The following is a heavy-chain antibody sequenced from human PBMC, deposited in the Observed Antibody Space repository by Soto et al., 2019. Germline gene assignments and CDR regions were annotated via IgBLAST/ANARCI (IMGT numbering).Heavy chain of an antibody. CDR1: DDSSGSYK. J-gene: IGHJ4*02. CDR3: ASYSSGWYDVSF. Sequence: PSVTLALTCTVSDDSSGSYKWSWIRQPPGKRLEWIGYIYYTGSTNYNPSLKSRVTISVDTSKNQFSLKLSSVTAADTAVYYCASYSSGWYDVSFWGQGTLVTVSS. D-gene: IGHD6-19*01. V-gene: IGHV4-59*01. CDR2: IYYTGST.